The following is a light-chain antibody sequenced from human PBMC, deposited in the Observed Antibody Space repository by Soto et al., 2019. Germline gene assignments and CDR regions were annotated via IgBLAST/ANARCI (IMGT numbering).Light chain of an antibody. J-gene: IGKJ5*01. V-gene: IGKV3D-15*01. CDR1: HSVNNN. CDR2: DAS. Sequence: ETVMTQSPAPLSVSPGETATPSCMAEHSVNNNLAWYQQKPGQAPKLLIYDASNRATGIPARFSGSGSGTECTLTISSLQSEDVAVYYCQQRSNWPITFGQGTRLEIK. CDR3: QQRSNWPIT.